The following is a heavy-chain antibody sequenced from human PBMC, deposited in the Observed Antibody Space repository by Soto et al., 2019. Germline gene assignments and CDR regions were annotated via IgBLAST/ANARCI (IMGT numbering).Heavy chain of an antibody. D-gene: IGHD3-3*01. V-gene: IGHV3-11*01. Sequence: PGGSLRLSCAAFGCTFSDFYMSWIRQAPGKGLEWVSYISSSGTTIYYADSVKGRFTISRDNAKNSLYLQMNSLRAEDTAVYYCARNPYDFWSGYYTPEYFQHWGQGTLVTVSS. CDR2: ISSSGTTI. CDR1: GCTFSDFY. J-gene: IGHJ1*01. CDR3: ARNPYDFWSGYYTPEYFQH.